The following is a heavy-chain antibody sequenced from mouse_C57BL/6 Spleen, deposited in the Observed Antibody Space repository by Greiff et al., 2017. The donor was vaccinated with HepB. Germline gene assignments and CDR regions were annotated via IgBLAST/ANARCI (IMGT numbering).Heavy chain of an antibody. D-gene: IGHD1-1*01. J-gene: IGHJ2*01. CDR1: GYSITSGYY. CDR2: ISYDGSN. V-gene: IGHV3-6*01. CDR3: AREDYGSLDY. Sequence: EVQLVESGPGLVKPSQSLSLTCSVTGYSITSGYYWNWIRQFPGNKLEWMGYISYDGSNNYNPSLKNRISITRDTSKNQFFLKLNSVTTEDTATYYCAREDYGSLDYWGQGTTLTVSS.